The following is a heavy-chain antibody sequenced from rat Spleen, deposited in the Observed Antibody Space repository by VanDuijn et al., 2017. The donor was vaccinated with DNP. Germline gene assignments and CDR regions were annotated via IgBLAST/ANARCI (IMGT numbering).Heavy chain of an antibody. D-gene: IGHD1-2*01. CDR2: ITSSGGTT. CDR3: ARAGSYIDYFDY. CDR1: GFTFSDYY. V-gene: IGHV5-25*01. Sequence: EVQLVESGGGLVQPGRSLKLSCAASGFTFSDYYMAWVRQAPKKGLDWVASITSSGGTTYYPDSVKGRFTISRDNAKNTLYLQMNSLRSEDTATYYCARAGSYIDYFDYWGQGVMVTVSS. J-gene: IGHJ2*01.